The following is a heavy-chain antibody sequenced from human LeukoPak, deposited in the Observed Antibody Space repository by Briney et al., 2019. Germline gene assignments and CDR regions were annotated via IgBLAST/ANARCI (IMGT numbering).Heavy chain of an antibody. D-gene: IGHD6-6*01. CDR1: GGSFSGYY. CDR2: INHSGST. V-gene: IGHV4-34*01. J-gene: IGHJ4*02. CDR3: ARGVPYSSSDY. Sequence: PSETLSLTCAVYGGSFSGYYWSWIRQPPGKGLEWIGEINHSGSTNYNPSLKSRVTISVDTSKNQFSLKLSSVTAADTAVYYRARGVPYSSSDYWGQGTLVTVSS.